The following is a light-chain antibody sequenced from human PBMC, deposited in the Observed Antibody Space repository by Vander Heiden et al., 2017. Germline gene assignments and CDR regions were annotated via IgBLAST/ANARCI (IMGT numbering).Light chain of an antibody. Sequence: IQMTPSPSSLPASVGDRVTITCRASQSIGTYLNWYQHKPGKAPRLLIYAASNLQFGVPSRFSGSGSGTDFILSISSLQPDDFGSYYCQQRYTTPVTFGPGTNLEIK. CDR1: QSIGTY. CDR3: QQRYTTPVT. J-gene: IGKJ2*01. CDR2: AAS. V-gene: IGKV1-39*01.